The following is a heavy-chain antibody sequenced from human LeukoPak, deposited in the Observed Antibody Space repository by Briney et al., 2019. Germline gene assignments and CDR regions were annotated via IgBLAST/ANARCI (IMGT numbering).Heavy chain of an antibody. J-gene: IGHJ4*02. Sequence: GGSLRLSCVGSGFSFSTYEMGWVRQTPGKGLEWVSAISTTGGYTEDADSVKGRFTISRDNSQNTLFLQMHSLRAEDTAVYYCAKKPATIKFPFDIWGQGTLVTVSP. D-gene: IGHD5-24*01. CDR1: GFSFSTYE. CDR2: ISTTGGYT. V-gene: IGHV3-23*01. CDR3: AKKPATIKFPFDI.